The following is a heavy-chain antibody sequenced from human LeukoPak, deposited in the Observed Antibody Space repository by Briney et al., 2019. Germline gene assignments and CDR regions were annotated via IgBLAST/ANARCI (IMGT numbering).Heavy chain of an antibody. D-gene: IGHD5-12*01. CDR2: IRYDGSNK. V-gene: IGHV3-30*02. CDR1: GFTFSSYG. Sequence: GGSLRLSCAASGFTFSSYGMHWVRRAPGKGLEWVAFIRYDGSNKYYADSVKGRFTISRDNSKNTLYLQMNSLRAEDTAVYYCANGGGIVATYWGQGTLVTVSS. CDR3: ANGGGIVATY. J-gene: IGHJ4*02.